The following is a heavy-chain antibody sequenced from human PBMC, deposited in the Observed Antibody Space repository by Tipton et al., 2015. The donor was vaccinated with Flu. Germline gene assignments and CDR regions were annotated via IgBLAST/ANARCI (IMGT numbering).Heavy chain of an antibody. CDR1: GFTFSTYW. CDR3: AKKGLPDY. Sequence: SLRLSCAASGFTFSTYWMTWVRQAPGKGLEWVANIKQDGSEKYYVDSVKGRFTISRDNAKNSLYLQMNSLRAEDTAVYYCAKKGLPDYWGQGSLVTVSS. J-gene: IGHJ4*02. D-gene: IGHD2-21*01. CDR2: IKQDGSEK. V-gene: IGHV3-7*01.